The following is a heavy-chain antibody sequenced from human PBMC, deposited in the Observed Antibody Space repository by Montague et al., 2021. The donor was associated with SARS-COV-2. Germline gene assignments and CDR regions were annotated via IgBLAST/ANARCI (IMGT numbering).Heavy chain of an antibody. CDR2: IYYSGST. D-gene: IGHD3-10*01. V-gene: IGHV4-59*08. CDR1: GGSISTYH. J-gene: IGHJ6*02. Sequence: SETLSLTCTVSGGSISTYHWNWIRQPPGKGLEWIAYIYYSGSTNYNPSLRSRVTISVDTSRNQFSLRLTSVTAADTAVYYCARQLRVRRTWQVGDYNHYGMDVWGQGTTVSVSS. CDR3: ARQLRVRRTWQVGDYNHYGMDV.